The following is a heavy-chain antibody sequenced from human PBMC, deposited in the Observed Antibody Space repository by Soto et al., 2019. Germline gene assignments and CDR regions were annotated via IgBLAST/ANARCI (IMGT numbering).Heavy chain of an antibody. J-gene: IGHJ5*02. CDR2: ISSSSSYI. V-gene: IGHV3-21*01. D-gene: IGHD1-7*01. CDR1: GFTFSSYS. CDR3: ARIELGRSLYNWFDP. Sequence: GGSLRLSCAASGFTFSSYSMNWVRQAPGKGLEWVSSISSSSSYIYYADSVKGRFTISRDNAKNSLYLQMNSLRAEDTAVYNCARIELGRSLYNWFDPWGQGTLVTVSS.